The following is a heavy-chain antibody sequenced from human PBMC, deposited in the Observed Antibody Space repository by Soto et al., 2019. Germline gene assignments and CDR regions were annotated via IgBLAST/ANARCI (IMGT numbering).Heavy chain of an antibody. V-gene: IGHV3-9*01. CDR2: ISWNSGSI. J-gene: IGHJ6*02. CDR3: AKALIAVTPPYPYYGMDV. Sequence: PGGSLRLSCAASGFTFSSYAMSWVRQVPGKGLEWVSGISWNSGSIGYADSVKGRFTISRDNAKNSLYLQMNSLRTEDTALYYCAKALIAVTPPYPYYGMDVWGQGTTVTVSS. CDR1: GFTFSSYA. D-gene: IGHD6-19*01.